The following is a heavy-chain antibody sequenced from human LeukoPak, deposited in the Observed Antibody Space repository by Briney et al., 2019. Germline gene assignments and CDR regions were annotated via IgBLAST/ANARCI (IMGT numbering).Heavy chain of an antibody. CDR3: VRASGSMDV. J-gene: IGHJ6*02. V-gene: IGHV3-64D*06. CDR1: GFIFSSYA. D-gene: IGHD3-10*01. CDR2: ISNNGGTT. Sequence: GGSLRLSCSASGFIFSSYAMYWVRQAPGEGLEYVSAISNNGGTTYYADSVKGRFTISRDNSKNTLYLQMSRLRPEDTAVYYCVRASGSMDVWGQGTTVTVSS.